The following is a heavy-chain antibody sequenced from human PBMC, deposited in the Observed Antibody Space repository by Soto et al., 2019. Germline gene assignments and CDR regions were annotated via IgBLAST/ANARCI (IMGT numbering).Heavy chain of an antibody. CDR3: ARTQLLWFGELLGATEGMDV. V-gene: IGHV3-23*01. CDR2: ISGSGGST. Sequence: EVQLLESGGGLVQPGGSLRLSCAASGFTFSSYAMSWVRQAPGKGLEWVSAISGSGGSTYYADSVKGRFTISRDNSKNTLYLQMNSLRAEDTAVYYCARTQLLWFGELLGATEGMDVWGQGTTVTVSS. D-gene: IGHD3-10*01. J-gene: IGHJ6*02. CDR1: GFTFSSYA.